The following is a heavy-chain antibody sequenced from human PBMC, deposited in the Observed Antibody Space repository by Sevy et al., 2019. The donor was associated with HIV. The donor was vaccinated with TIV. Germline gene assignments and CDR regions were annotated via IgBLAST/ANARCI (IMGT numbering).Heavy chain of an antibody. J-gene: IGHJ4*02. Sequence: GGSLRLSCAASGFTFSDYYMSWIRQAPGKGLEWVSYISSSGSTIYYADSVKCRFTISRDNAKNSLYLQMNSLRAEDTAVYYCATSAQPYYYDSSGYYYGFDYWGQGTLVTVSS. D-gene: IGHD3-22*01. CDR2: ISSSGSTI. CDR1: GFTFSDYY. V-gene: IGHV3-11*01. CDR3: ATSAQPYYYDSSGYYYGFDY.